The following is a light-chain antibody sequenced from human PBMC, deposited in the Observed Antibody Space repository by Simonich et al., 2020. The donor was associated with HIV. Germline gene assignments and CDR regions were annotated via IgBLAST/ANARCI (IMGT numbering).Light chain of an antibody. CDR3: LQHNSYPRT. CDR1: QGISNY. J-gene: IGKJ1*01. Sequence: DIQMTQSPYSVSASVGDRVTITCRACQGISNYLTWFQQKPGKVPKLLIYATSSLQSGVPSRFSGSGSGTEFTRTISSLQPEDFATYYCLQHNSYPRTFGQGTKVEIK. CDR2: ATS. V-gene: IGKV1-17*03.